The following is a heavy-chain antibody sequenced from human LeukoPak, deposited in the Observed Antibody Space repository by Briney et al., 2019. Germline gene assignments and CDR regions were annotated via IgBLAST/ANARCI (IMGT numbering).Heavy chain of an antibody. J-gene: IGHJ4*02. V-gene: IGHV3-30*19. CDR1: GFTFSSYG. D-gene: IGHD4-17*01. CDR2: ISYDGSNK. CDR3: ARIPTGTKRFDY. Sequence: QSGRSLRLSCAASGFTFSSYGMHWVRQAPGKGLEWVAVISYDGSNKYYADSVKGRFTISRDNSKNTLYLQMNSLRAEDTAVYYCARIPTGTKRFDYWGQGTLVTVSS.